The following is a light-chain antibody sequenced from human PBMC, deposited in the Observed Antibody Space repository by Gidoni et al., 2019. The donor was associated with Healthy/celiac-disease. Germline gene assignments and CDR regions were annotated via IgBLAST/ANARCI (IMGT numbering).Light chain of an antibody. CDR3: QQYYNWLYT. CDR1: QSVSSK. CDR2: GAS. Sequence: EIVMTQSPATLSVSPGERATLSCRASQSVSSKLAWYQQKPGQAPRLLIYGASTRATGIPARFSGSGSGTDFTLTISSLQSEDFAVYYCQQYYNWLYTFGQGTKLEIK. J-gene: IGKJ2*01. V-gene: IGKV3-15*01.